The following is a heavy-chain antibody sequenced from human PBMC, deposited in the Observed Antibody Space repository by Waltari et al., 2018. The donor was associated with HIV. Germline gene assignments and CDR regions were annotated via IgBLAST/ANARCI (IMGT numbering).Heavy chain of an antibody. J-gene: IGHJ5*02. Sequence: QVQLPESGPGLVKPSETLSLTCTVSGGSISSSYWSWVRQPPGKGLEWIGYIYYSGSTNYNPSLKSRVTISVDTSKNQFSLKLSSVTAADTAVYYCARDYYDSSGYYYGYSPWGQGTLVTVSS. CDR3: ARDYYDSSGYYYGYSP. CDR2: IYYSGST. D-gene: IGHD3-22*01. V-gene: IGHV4-59*01. CDR1: GGSISSSY.